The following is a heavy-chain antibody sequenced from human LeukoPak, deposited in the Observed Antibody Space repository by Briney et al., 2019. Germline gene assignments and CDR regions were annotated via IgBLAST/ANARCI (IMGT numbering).Heavy chain of an antibody. CDR2: IIPIFGTA. V-gene: IGHV1-69*13. CDR1: GGTFSSYA. CDR3: ARVVVPAAIGWFDP. Sequence: SVKVSCKASGGTFSSYAISWVRQAPGQGLEWMGGIIPIFGTANYAQKFQARVTITADESTSTAYMELSSLRSEDTAVYYCARVVVPAAIGWFDPWGQGTLVTVSS. J-gene: IGHJ5*02. D-gene: IGHD2-2*01.